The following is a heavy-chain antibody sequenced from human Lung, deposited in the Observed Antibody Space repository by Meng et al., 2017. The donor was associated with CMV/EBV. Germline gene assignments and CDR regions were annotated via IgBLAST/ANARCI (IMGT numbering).Heavy chain of an antibody. CDR2: IYSGGST. V-gene: IGHV3-53*01. Sequence: GGSXRLXCAASGFTVSSNYMSWVRQAPGKGLEWVSVIYSGGSTYYADSVKGRFTISRDNSKNTLYLQMNSLRAEDTAVYYCARSSDSSGYLSFQHWGQGTLVTVSS. CDR3: ARSSDSSGYLSFQH. J-gene: IGHJ1*01. CDR1: GFTVSSNY. D-gene: IGHD3-22*01.